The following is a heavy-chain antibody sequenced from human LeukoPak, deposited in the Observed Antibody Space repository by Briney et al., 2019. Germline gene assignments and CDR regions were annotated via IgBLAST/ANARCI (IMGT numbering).Heavy chain of an antibody. Sequence: SETLSRNCTGSGGSNSGDYWNWIRQPPGRGLEWIGYIYTSGSASYNPSLKSRVTISVDTSKNQFSLKLSSVTAADTAVYYCARHRRFDPWGQGTLVTVSS. V-gene: IGHV4-4*09. D-gene: IGHD2-21*01. CDR2: IYTSGSA. CDR1: GGSNSGDY. J-gene: IGHJ5*02. CDR3: ARHRRFDP.